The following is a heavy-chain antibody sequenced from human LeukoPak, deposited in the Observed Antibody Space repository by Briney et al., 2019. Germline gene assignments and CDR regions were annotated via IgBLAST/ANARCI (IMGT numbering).Heavy chain of an antibody. CDR2: ISSSSSYI. CDR1: GFTFSSYS. Sequence: GGSLRLSCAASGFTFSSYSMNWVRQAPGKGLEWVSSISSSSSYIYYADSVKGRFTISRDNAKNSLYLQMNSLRAEDTAVYYCARDLMYSGSYSEGSFDYWGQGTLVTVSS. CDR3: ARDLMYSGSYSEGSFDY. D-gene: IGHD1-26*01. J-gene: IGHJ4*02. V-gene: IGHV3-21*01.